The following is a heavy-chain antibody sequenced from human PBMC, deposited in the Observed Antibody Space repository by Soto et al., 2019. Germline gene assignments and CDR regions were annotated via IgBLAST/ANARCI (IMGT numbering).Heavy chain of an antibody. CDR2: LNPNSGNR. Sequence: ASVKVSCKASGYTFTSYDISWVRQATGQGLEWMGWLNPNSGNRGYAQKFQGRVTMTRDTSTNTAYMELSSLRSEDTAVYYCARDRNPNQFDYWGQGTLVTVSS. J-gene: IGHJ4*02. V-gene: IGHV1-8*01. CDR3: ARDRNPNQFDY. D-gene: IGHD7-27*01. CDR1: GYTFTSYD.